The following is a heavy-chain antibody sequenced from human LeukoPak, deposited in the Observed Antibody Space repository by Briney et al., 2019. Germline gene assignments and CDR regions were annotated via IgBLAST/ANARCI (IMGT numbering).Heavy chain of an antibody. CDR2: IRSGGGGT. CDR1: GFTLSNYA. CDR3: ARDPNGGYVGAFEM. V-gene: IGHV3-23*01. D-gene: IGHD5-12*01. Sequence: PGGSLRLSCAASGFTLSNYAMIWVRQAPGRGLEWVSAIRSGGGGTLYADSVKGRFTISRDNSKNTLFLQMNNMRAEDTAVYYCARDPNGGYVGAFEMWGPGTKVTVS. J-gene: IGHJ3*02.